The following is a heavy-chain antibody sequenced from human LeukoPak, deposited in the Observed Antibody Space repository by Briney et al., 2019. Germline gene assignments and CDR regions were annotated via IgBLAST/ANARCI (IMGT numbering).Heavy chain of an antibody. J-gene: IGHJ4*02. CDR2: IYTSRST. CDR3: ARGVATINFDY. Sequence: SQTLSLTCTVSGGSISSGSHYCRWIRQPAGKGLEWIGRIYTSRSTNYNPSLKRRVTISVDRSKNQFSLKLSSVTAADTAVYYCARGVATINFDYWGQGTLVTVSS. CDR1: GGSISSGSHY. V-gene: IGHV4-61*02. D-gene: IGHD5-24*01.